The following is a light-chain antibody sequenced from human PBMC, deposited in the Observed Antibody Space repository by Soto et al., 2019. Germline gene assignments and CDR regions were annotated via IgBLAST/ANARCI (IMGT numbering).Light chain of an antibody. V-gene: IGKV2-24*01. CDR2: KIS. Sequence: DIVMTQTPLSSPVTLGQPASISCRSSQSLVHSDGNTYLSWLQQRPGQPPRLLIYKISNRFSGVPDRFSGSGSGTDFTLTISSLEPEDFAVYYCQQRSNWALTFGGGTKVEIK. CDR1: QSLVHSDGNTY. CDR3: QQRSNWALT. J-gene: IGKJ4*01.